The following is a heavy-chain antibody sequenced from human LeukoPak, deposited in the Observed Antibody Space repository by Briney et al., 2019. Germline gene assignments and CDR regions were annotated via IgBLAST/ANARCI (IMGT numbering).Heavy chain of an antibody. D-gene: IGHD6-13*01. CDR1: GGSISSGGYY. CDR3: ARAGDSSSWYYYYGMDV. Sequence: SETLSLTCTVSGGSISSGGYYWSWIRQHPGKGLEWIGYIYYSGSTYYNPSLKSRVTISVDTSKNQFSLKLSSVTAADTAVYYCARAGDSSSWYYYYGMDVWGQGTTVTVSS. V-gene: IGHV4-31*03. CDR2: IYYSGST. J-gene: IGHJ6*02.